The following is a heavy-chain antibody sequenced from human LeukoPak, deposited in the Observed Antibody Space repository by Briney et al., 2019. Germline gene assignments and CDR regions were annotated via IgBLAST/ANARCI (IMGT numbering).Heavy chain of an antibody. CDR1: GCTFSSFG. CDR3: ARDMTYYYGMDV. CDR2: IWSDGNNK. J-gene: IGHJ6*02. D-gene: IGHD3-16*01. Sequence: GGSLRLSCAASGCTFSSFGMHWVRQAPGKGLEWVAVIWSDGNNKYYADSVKGRFTISRDNSKNTLYLQMNSLRAEDTAVYYCARDMTYYYGMDVWGQGTTVTVSS. V-gene: IGHV3-33*01.